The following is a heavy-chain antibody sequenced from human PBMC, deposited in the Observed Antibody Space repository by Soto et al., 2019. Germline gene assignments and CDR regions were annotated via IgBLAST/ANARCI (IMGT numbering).Heavy chain of an antibody. J-gene: IGHJ5*02. CDR1: GGTFSSYT. CDR3: AWGQQLEFLNRWFDP. D-gene: IGHD6-13*01. Sequence: SVKVSFKASGGTFSSYTISWVRQAPGQGLEWMGRIIPILGIANYAQKFQGRVTITRDKSTSTAYMELSSLRSDDTAVYYCAWGQQLEFLNRWFDPWGQGTLVTVSS. V-gene: IGHV1-69*02. CDR2: IIPILGIA.